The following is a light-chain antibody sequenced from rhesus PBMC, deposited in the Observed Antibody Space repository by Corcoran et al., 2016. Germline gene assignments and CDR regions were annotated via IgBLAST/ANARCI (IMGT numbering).Light chain of an antibody. CDR3: LQSNRKPFT. Sequence: DIQMTQSPSSLSASVADRVTITCRASQGISIYLRWYQQKPGKTPKRLIYVASRLDSGVSSRFSGSGSGTEFTLTFSSLQPDDFATYYCLQSNRKPFTFGPGTKLDIK. CDR2: VAS. CDR1: QGISIY. J-gene: IGKJ3*01. V-gene: IGKV1-36*01.